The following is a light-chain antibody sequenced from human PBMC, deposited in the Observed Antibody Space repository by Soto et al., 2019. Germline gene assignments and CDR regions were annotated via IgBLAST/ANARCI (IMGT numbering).Light chain of an antibody. J-gene: IGKJ2*01. CDR2: GAS. V-gene: IGKV3-15*01. CDR3: QQYHNWPPQYT. CDR1: QSVASN. Sequence: EIVMTQSPASLSVSPGDGATLSCWASQSVASNVAWYPQRPGQGPRLLIHGASTRAAGVPARFSGSGSGTDFTLTISSLQSEDFGVYYCQQYHNWPPQYTFGQGKKLQIK.